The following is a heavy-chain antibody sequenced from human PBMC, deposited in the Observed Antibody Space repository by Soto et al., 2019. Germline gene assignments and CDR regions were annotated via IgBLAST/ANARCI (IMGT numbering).Heavy chain of an antibody. CDR3: AKGRGGSGSLTPRVDF. Sequence: EVQLLESGGGLVQPGGSLRLSCAASGFTFNTYAMTWVRQAPGKGLEWVSAISGGGDTTSYADSVKGRFTVSRDGSKYTLYLQMSSLRAEDTALYYCAKGRGGSGSLTPRVDFWGQGTLVTVSS. CDR1: GFTFNTYA. V-gene: IGHV3-23*01. CDR2: ISGGGDTT. J-gene: IGHJ4*02. D-gene: IGHD3-10*01.